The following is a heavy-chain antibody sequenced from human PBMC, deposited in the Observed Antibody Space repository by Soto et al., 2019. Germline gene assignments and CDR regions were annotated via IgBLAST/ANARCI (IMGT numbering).Heavy chain of an antibody. J-gene: IGHJ5*02. CDR1: GGSISSSSYY. V-gene: IGHV4-39*07. CDR3: ARSDYGSGSGQLGFDP. D-gene: IGHD3-10*01. CDR2: IYYSGST. Sequence: SETLSLTCTVSGGSISSSSYYWGWIRQPPGKGLEWIGSIYYSGSTYYNPSLKSRVTISVDTSKNQFSLKLSSVTAADTAVYYCARSDYGSGSGQLGFDPWGQGTLVTVSS.